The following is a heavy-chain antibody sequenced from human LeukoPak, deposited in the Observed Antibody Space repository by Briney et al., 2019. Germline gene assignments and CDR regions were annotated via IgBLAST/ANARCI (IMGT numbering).Heavy chain of an antibody. CDR2: FISSSSTI. Sequence: PGGSLRLSFPASGFTFISYTMTWARQAPGKGWEWASYFISSSSTIYYADSVKGRFTISRDNAKNSLYLQMNSLRAEDTAVYFCARDRRDYDILTGFDSWGQGTLVTVSS. CDR1: GFTFISYT. V-gene: IGHV3-48*01. D-gene: IGHD3-9*01. J-gene: IGHJ4*02. CDR3: ARDRRDYDILTGFDS.